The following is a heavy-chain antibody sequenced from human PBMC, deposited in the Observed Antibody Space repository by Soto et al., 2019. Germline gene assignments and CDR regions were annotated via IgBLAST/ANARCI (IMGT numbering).Heavy chain of an antibody. CDR1: GGSISSYY. D-gene: IGHD2-15*01. Sequence: SETLSLTCTVSGGSISSYYWSWIRQPPGKGLEWIGYIYYSGSTNYNPSLKSRVTISVDTSKNQFSLKLSSVTAADTAVYYCGRDIVVVVAATGHKYNWFDPWGPGTLVTVSS. V-gene: IGHV4-59*01. CDR2: IYYSGST. CDR3: GRDIVVVVAATGHKYNWFDP. J-gene: IGHJ5*01.